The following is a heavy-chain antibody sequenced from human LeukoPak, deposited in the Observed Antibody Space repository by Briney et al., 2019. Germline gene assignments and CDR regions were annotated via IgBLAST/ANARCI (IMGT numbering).Heavy chain of an antibody. D-gene: IGHD2-2*01. V-gene: IGHV3-30*04. CDR3: AREGHYQRRLYAFDI. J-gene: IGHJ3*02. CDR2: ISYDGSNK. CDR1: GFTFRSYA. Sequence: GGSLRLSCAASGFTFRSYAMHWVRQAPGKGLEWVAGISYDGSNKYYADSVKGRFTISRDNSKNTLYLQMNSLRAEDTAVYYCAREGHYQRRLYAFDIWGQGTMVTVSS.